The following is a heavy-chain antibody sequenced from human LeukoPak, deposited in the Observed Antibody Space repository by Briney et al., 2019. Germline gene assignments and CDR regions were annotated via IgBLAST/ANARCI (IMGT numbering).Heavy chain of an antibody. CDR2: IHSSGRT. CDR3: ARGLYGGGDY. D-gene: IGHD3-10*01. V-gene: IGHV4-4*07. J-gene: IGHJ4*02. Sequence: SETLSLTRTVSGASISGNYWIWIRQPAGKGLECIGRIHSSGRTNYNPSLASRVTMSVDTSKNQFSLNLSSVIAADTAVYYCARGLYGGGDYWGQGILVTVSP. CDR1: GASISGNY.